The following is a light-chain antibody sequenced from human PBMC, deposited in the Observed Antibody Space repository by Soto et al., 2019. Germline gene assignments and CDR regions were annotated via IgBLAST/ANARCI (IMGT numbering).Light chain of an antibody. CDR3: LLYYGGAGV. Sequence: QTVVTQEPSLTVSPGGTVTLTCASSTGAVTSGYYPNWFQQKPGQAPRALIYNTSNKHSWTPAGFSGSLLGGKAALTLSGVQPEDEAEYYCLLYYGGAGVFGGGTKLTVL. CDR1: TGAVTSGYY. CDR2: NTS. J-gene: IGLJ2*01. V-gene: IGLV7-43*01.